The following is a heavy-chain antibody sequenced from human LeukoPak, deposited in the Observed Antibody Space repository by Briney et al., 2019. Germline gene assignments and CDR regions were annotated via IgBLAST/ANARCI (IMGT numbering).Heavy chain of an antibody. CDR1: GGSLSSSSYY. V-gene: IGHV4-39*07. J-gene: IGHJ6*03. D-gene: IGHD3-10*02. CDR3: AKTRVGCSYPYYYYYMDA. Sequence: SESLSLTCTVSGGSLSSSSYYWGWIRHPPGKGLEWIGGIYYSGTTYYNPSLKSRVTISVDTSKNQFSLKLSSVTAAATAVYYWAKTRVGCSYPYYYYYMDAWGKGTTVTVSS. CDR2: IYYSGTT.